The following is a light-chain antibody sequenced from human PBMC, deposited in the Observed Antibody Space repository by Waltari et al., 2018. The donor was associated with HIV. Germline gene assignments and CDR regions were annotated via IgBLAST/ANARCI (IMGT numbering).Light chain of an antibody. V-gene: IGLV1-44*01. CDR3: AAWDDSLNGWV. Sequence: QAVLTQPPSAPGTPGPRVTISCSGRRSNIGSNTVRWYQQLPGTAPKHLIYSNNQRPSGVPYRFSGAKSGTSASLAISGLQSEDEADYYCAAWDDSLNGWVFGGGTKLTVL. CDR2: SNN. CDR1: RSNIGSNT. J-gene: IGLJ3*02.